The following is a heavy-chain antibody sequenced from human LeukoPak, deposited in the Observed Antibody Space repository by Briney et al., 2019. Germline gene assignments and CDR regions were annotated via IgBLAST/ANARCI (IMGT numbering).Heavy chain of an antibody. CDR3: ARHRKEWLRYYYYYYMDV. J-gene: IGHJ6*03. V-gene: IGHV5-51*01. D-gene: IGHD5-12*01. CDR1: GYSFTSYW. CDR2: IYPGDSNT. Sequence: GESLKISCKGSGYSFTSYWIGWVRQMPGKGLEWMGIIYPGDSNTTYSPSFQGQVTISADKSISTAYLQWSSLKASDTAMYYCARHRKEWLRYYYYYYMDVWGKGTTVTISS.